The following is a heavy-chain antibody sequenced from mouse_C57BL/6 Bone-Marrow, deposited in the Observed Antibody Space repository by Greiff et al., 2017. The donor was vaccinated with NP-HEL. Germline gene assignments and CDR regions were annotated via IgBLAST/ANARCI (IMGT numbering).Heavy chain of an antibody. CDR2: IYPGDGDT. CDR3: ARRRLTFDY. J-gene: IGHJ2*01. CDR1: GYAFSSSW. Sequence: QVQLQQSGPELVKPGASVKISCKASGYAFSSSWMNWVKQRPGKGLEWIGRIYPGDGDTNYNGKFKGKATLTADKSSSTAYMQLSSLTSEDSAVYFCARRRLTFDYWGRGTTLTVSS. D-gene: IGHD3-2*02. V-gene: IGHV1-82*01.